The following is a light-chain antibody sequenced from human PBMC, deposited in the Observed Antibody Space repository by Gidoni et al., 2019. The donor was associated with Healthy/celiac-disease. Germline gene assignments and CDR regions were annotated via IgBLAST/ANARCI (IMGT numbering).Light chain of an antibody. J-gene: IGKJ2*01. CDR3: QQRSNWPPT. CDR1: QSVSSY. V-gene: IGKV3-11*01. Sequence: EIVLTQSPATLALSPGESATLSCRASQSVSSYLAWYQQKPGQAPRLLIYDASNRATGIPARFSGSGSGTDFTLTISSLEAEDFAVYYCQQRSNWPPTFGQGTKLEIK. CDR2: DAS.